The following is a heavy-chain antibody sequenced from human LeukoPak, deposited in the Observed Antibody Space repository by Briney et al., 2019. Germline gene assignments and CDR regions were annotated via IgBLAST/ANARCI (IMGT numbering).Heavy chain of an antibody. D-gene: IGHD2-2*01. CDR1: GYTFTGYY. V-gene: IGHV1-2*02. J-gene: IGHJ4*02. Sequence: ASVKVSCKASGYTFTGYYIHWVRQAPGQGLEWMAWINPNSGATNYAQKFQGRVTMTRDTSISTAYMDLSRLRSDDAAVYYCAVKMGYCSSTRCLTGFDYWGQGTLVTVSS. CDR2: INPNSGAT. CDR3: AVKMGYCSSTRCLTGFDY.